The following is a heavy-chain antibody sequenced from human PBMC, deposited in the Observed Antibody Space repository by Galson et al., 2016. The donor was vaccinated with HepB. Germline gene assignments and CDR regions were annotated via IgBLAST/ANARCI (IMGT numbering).Heavy chain of an antibody. CDR2: IAYDGSNK. D-gene: IGHD5-18*01. V-gene: IGHV3-30*18. J-gene: IGHJ4*02. Sequence: SLRLSCAASGFTFNNYGMHWVRQAPGKGLEWVAVIAYDGSNKYYADSVKGRFTISRDNSKNTLCLQMNSLRAEDTAVYYCAKDRLGLQLWFIFHYWGQGTLVTVSS. CDR3: AKDRLGLQLWFIFHY. CDR1: GFTFNNYG.